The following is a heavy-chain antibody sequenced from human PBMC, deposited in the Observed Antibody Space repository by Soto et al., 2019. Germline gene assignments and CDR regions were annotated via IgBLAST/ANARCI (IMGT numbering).Heavy chain of an antibody. V-gene: IGHV3-48*01. Sequence: GGSLRLSCAASGFTFSSYSMNWVRQAPGKGLEWVSYISSSSSTIYYADSVKGRFTISRDNAKNSLYLQMNSLRAEDTAVYYCARDGAGSAAHFDYWGQGTLVTVSS. CDR1: GFTFSSYS. D-gene: IGHD6-13*01. CDR3: ARDGAGSAAHFDY. J-gene: IGHJ4*02. CDR2: ISSSSSTI.